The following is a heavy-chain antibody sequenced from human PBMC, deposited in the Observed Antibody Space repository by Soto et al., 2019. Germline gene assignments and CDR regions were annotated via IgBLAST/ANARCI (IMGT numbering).Heavy chain of an antibody. J-gene: IGHJ4*02. CDR3: ARLEVDATTGTGGESGPFDY. Sequence: GGSLRLSCAASGFTFSSYSMNWVRQAPGKGLEWVSYISSSSSTIYYADSVKGRFTISRDNAKNSLYLQMNSLRDEDTAVYYCARLEVDATTGTGGESGPFDYWGQGTLVTVSS. CDR1: GFTFSSYS. CDR2: ISSSSSTI. D-gene: IGHD1-1*01. V-gene: IGHV3-48*02.